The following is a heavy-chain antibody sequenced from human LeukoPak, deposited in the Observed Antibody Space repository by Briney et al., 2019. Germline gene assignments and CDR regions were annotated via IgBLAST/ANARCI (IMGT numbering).Heavy chain of an antibody. CDR3: AKLAAAGPFDY. V-gene: IGHV3-23*01. CDR1: GSSLSSFA. J-gene: IGHJ4*02. Sequence: GSLTLPCAVSGSSLSSFAISWVRQAHKGGLGWVSAISCSGGSTYYADSVKGRFTISRDNSKNTLYLQMNSLRAEDTAVYYCAKLAAAGPFDYWGQGTLVTVSS. D-gene: IGHD6-13*01. CDR2: ISCSGGST.